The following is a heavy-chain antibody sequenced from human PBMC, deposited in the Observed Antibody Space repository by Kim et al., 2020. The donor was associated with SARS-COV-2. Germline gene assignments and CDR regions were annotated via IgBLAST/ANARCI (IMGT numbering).Heavy chain of an antibody. CDR2: ISGSGGST. D-gene: IGHD3-10*01. CDR1: GFTFSSYA. V-gene: IGHV3-23*01. CDR3: AKNLLLWFGELLLDLQDYYYGMDV. Sequence: GGSLRLSCAASGFTFSSYAMSWVRQAPGKGLEWVSAISGSGGSTYYADSVKGRFTISRDNSKNTLYLQMNSLRAEDTAVYYCAKNLLLWFGELLLDLQDYYYGMDVWGQGTTVTVSS. J-gene: IGHJ6*02.